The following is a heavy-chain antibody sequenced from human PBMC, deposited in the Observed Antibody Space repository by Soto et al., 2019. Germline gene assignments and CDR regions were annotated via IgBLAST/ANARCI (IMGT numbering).Heavy chain of an antibody. CDR2: ISGSGGST. CDR3: AKDLAVCSSTSCYLNWFDP. CDR1: GFTFSSYA. V-gene: IGHV3-23*01. J-gene: IGHJ5*02. D-gene: IGHD2-2*01. Sequence: EVQLLESGGGLVQPGGSLRLSCAASGFTFSSYAMSWVRQAPGKGLERVSAISGSGGSTYYADSVKGRFTISRDNSKNTLYLQMNSLRAEDTAVYYCAKDLAVCSSTSCYLNWFDPWGQGTLVTVSS.